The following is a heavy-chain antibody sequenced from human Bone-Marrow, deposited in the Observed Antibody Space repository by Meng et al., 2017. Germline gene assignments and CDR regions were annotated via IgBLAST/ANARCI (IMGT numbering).Heavy chain of an antibody. D-gene: IGHD3-9*01. Sequence: SVKVSCKASGGTFSSYAISWVRQAPGQGLEWMGGIIPIFGTANYAQKFQGRVTITADKSTSTAYMELSSLRSEDTAVYYCARTLVDLRGAFDIWGQGTMVTVSS. CDR2: IIPIFGTA. CDR1: GGTFSSYA. CDR3: ARTLVDLRGAFDI. V-gene: IGHV1-69*06. J-gene: IGHJ3*02.